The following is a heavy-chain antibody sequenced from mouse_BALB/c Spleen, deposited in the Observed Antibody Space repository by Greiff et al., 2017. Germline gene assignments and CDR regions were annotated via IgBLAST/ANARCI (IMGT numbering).Heavy chain of an antibody. J-gene: IGHJ3*01. V-gene: IGHV2-9*02. Sequence: VQLQESGPGLVAPSQSLSITCTVSGFSLTSYGVHWVRQPPGKGLEWLGVIWAGGSTNYNSALMSRLSISKDNSKSQVFLKMNSLQTDDTAMYYCARGGAPYLAYWGQGTLVTVSA. D-gene: IGHD2-10*01. CDR2: IWAGGST. CDR1: GFSLTSYG. CDR3: ARGGAPYLAY.